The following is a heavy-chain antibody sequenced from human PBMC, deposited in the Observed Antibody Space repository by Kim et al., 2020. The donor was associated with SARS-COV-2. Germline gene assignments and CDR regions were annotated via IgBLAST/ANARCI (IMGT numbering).Heavy chain of an antibody. D-gene: IGHD3-10*01. CDR1: RFSFSDYY. CDR3: AREEGQASSGPLDV. J-gene: IGHJ3*01. Sequence: GGSLRLSCAASRFSFSDYYMSWIRQAPGKGLEWVASISSSGPLRYYADSVKGRFTISRDNDKDSLQLQMRGLRVEDTAVYYCAREEGQASSGPLDVWGHGELVIVSS. CDR2: ISSSGPLR. V-gene: IGHV3-11*01.